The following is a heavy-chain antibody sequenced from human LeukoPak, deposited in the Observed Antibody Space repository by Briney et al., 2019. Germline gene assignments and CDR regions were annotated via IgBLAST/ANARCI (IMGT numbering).Heavy chain of an antibody. Sequence: PGGSLRLSCAASGFTFSSYAMSWVRQAPGKGLEWVSAISGSGGSTYYADSVKGRFTISRDNPKNTLYLQMNSLRAEDTAVYYCAKLLVAAYSSSWSSLFDYWGQGTLVTVSS. CDR3: AKLLVAAYSSSWSSLFDY. D-gene: IGHD6-13*01. CDR1: GFTFSSYA. CDR2: ISGSGGST. V-gene: IGHV3-23*01. J-gene: IGHJ4*02.